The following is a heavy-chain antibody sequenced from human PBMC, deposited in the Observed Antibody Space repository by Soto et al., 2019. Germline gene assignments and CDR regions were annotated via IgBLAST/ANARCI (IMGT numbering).Heavy chain of an antibody. V-gene: IGHV3-30*18. CDR1: GFTFSSYG. J-gene: IGHJ6*01. D-gene: IGHD3-10*01. CDR3: AKDQTVNGTYYYYYGMDV. CDR2: ISYDGSNK. Sequence: VGSLRLSCAASGFTFSSYGMHWVRQAPGKGLEWVAVISYDGSNKYYADSVKGRFTISRDNSKNTLYLQMNSLRAEDTAVYYCAKDQTVNGTYYYYYGMDVWGQGTTVTVS.